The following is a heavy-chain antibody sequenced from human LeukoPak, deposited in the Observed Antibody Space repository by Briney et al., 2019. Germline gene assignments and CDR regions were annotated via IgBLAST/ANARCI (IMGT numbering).Heavy chain of an antibody. Sequence: GGSLRLSCAASGFTFSSYSMNWVRQAAGKGLEWVSSISSSSSYIYYADSVKGRFTISRGNAKNSLYLQMNSLRAEDTAVYYCARGVDIVATIDYWGQGTLVTVSS. CDR1: GFTFSSYS. V-gene: IGHV3-21*01. CDR3: ARGVDIVATIDY. D-gene: IGHD5-12*01. CDR2: ISSSSSYI. J-gene: IGHJ4*02.